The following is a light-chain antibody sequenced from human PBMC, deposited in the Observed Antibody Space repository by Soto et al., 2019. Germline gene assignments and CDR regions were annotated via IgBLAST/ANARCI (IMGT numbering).Light chain of an antibody. V-gene: IGLV2-14*01. CDR3: SSYTSSSTWV. CDR1: SSDVGGYNY. CDR2: DVS. Sequence: QSALTQPASVSGSPGQSITISCTGTSSDVGGYNYVSWYQQHPGNAPKLMIYDVSNRPSGVSNRFSGSKSGNTASLTISGLQAEDEADYYCSSYTSSSTWVFGSGTKLTVL. J-gene: IGLJ1*01.